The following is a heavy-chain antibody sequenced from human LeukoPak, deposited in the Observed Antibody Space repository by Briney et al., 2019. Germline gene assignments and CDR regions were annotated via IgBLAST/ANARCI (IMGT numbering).Heavy chain of an antibody. V-gene: IGHV3-11*01. CDR2: ISNSGSTV. CDR1: GFTFSDYY. CDR3: ALGTINKDFYFGMDV. Sequence: GGSLRLSCVASGFTFSDYYMTWLRQAPGKGLEWLSYISNSGSTVFYADSVKGRLTVSRDNAKRSLYLQIENLRDDDTAVYHCALGTINKDFYFGMDVWGQGTTVTVSS. D-gene: IGHD2-8*01. J-gene: IGHJ6*02.